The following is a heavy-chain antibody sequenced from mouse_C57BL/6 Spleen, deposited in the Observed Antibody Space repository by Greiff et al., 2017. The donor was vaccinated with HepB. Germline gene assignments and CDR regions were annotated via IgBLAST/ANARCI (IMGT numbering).Heavy chain of an antibody. CDR2: IRNKANNHAT. Sequence: EVKLVESGGGLVQPGGSMKLSCAASGFTFSDAWMDWVRQSPEKGLEWVAEIRNKANNHATYYAESVKGRFTISRDDSKSSVYLQMNSLRAEDTGIYYCTRVGVRRLFDYWGQGTTLTVSS. CDR1: GFTFSDAW. V-gene: IGHV6-6*01. CDR3: TRVGVRRLFDY. J-gene: IGHJ2*01. D-gene: IGHD2-14*01.